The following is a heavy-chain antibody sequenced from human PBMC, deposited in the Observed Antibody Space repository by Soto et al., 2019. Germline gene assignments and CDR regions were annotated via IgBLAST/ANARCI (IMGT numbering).Heavy chain of an antibody. CDR1: GGTFSSYA. J-gene: IGHJ6*02. CDR2: IITIFGTA. CDR3: ARVGYRHDYYYYCMYV. Sequence: QVQLVQSGAEVKKPGSSVKVSCKASGGTFSSYAISWVRQAPGQGLEWMGGIITIFGTANYAQKFQGRVTITADEPTSTAYMGLSSLRSEDTAVYYCARVGYRHDYYYYCMYVWGQGTTVTVAS. D-gene: IGHD6-13*01. V-gene: IGHV1-69*01.